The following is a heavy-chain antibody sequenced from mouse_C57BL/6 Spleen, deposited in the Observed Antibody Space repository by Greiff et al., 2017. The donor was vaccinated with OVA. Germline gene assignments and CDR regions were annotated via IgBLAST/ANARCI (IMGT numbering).Heavy chain of an antibody. CDR1: GFTFSSYA. D-gene: IGHD2-5*01. V-gene: IGHV5-4*01. CDR2: ISDGGSYT. CDR3: ARDRSYSNYERGAMDY. J-gene: IGHJ4*01. Sequence: EVQRVESGGGLVKPGGSLKLSCAASGFTFSSYAMSWVRQTPEKRLEWVATISDGGSYTYYPDNVKGRFTISRDNAKNNLYLQMSHLKSEDTAMYYCARDRSYSNYERGAMDYWGQGTSVTVSS.